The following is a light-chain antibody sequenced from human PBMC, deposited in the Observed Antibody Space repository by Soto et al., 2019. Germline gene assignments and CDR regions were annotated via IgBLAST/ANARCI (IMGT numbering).Light chain of an antibody. CDR3: SSYTTTSTLA. CDR1: SSDVGGYNY. Sequence: QSALTQPASMSGSPGQSIIISCTGTSSDVGGYNYVSWYQQHPGKAPKLMIFDVRNRPSGVSDRFSGSKSGNTASLTISGLQAEDEADYYCSSYTTTSTLAFGGGTQLTVL. J-gene: IGLJ2*01. CDR2: DVR. V-gene: IGLV2-14*03.